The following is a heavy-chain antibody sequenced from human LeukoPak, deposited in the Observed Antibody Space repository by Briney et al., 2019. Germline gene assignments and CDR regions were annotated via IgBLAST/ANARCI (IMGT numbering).Heavy chain of an antibody. Sequence: GGSLRLSCALSGFSGITFSNYDMNWVRQGPGKGLEWLSYISGSSSTIYYADSVKGRFTISRDNAKNSLFLQMNSLRAEDTAVYYCATESWWGVWGQGTTVTVSS. V-gene: IGHV3-48*04. CDR2: ISGSSSTI. CDR3: ATESWWGV. D-gene: IGHD2-8*02. J-gene: IGHJ6*02. CDR1: GFSGITFSNYD.